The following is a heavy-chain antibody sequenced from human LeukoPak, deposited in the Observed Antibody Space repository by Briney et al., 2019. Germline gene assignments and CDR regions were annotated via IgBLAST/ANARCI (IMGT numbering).Heavy chain of an antibody. CDR1: GFTVSSNY. V-gene: IGHV3-53*01. Sequence: GGSLRLSCAASGFTVSSNYMRWARQSPGKGLEWVSVIYSGGSTYYADSVKGRFTISRDNSKNTLYLQMNSLRAEDTAVYYCARGCPYCSSTSCYPFRCFDAFDIWGQGTMVTVSS. CDR3: ARGCPYCSSTSCYPFRCFDAFDI. D-gene: IGHD2-2*01. J-gene: IGHJ3*02. CDR2: IYSGGST.